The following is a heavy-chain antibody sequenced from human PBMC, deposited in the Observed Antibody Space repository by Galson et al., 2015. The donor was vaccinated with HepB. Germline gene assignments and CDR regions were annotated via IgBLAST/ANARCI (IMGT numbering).Heavy chain of an antibody. J-gene: IGHJ5*02. D-gene: IGHD3-3*01. CDR3: ARDAAGLYDFWSGYSQGNWFDP. V-gene: IGHV3-33*01. CDR2: IWYDGSNK. Sequence: SLRLSCAASGFTFSSYGMHWVRQAPGKGLEWVAVIWYDGSNKYYADSVKGRFTISRDNSKNTLYLQMNSLRAEDTAVYYCARDAAGLYDFWSGYSQGNWFDPWGQGTLVTVSS. CDR1: GFTFSSYG.